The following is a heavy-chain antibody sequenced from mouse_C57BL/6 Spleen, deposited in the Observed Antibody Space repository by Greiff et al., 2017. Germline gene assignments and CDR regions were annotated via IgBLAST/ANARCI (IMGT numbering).Heavy chain of an antibody. V-gene: IGHV1-43*01. D-gene: IGHD6-1*01. CDR2: INPSTGGT. CDR3: AGATLYWYFDV. CDR1: GYSFTGYY. J-gene: IGHJ1*03. Sequence: EVQLVESGPELVKPGASVKISCKASGYSFTGYYMHWVKQSSEKSLEWIGEINPSTGGTSYNQKFKGKATLTVDKSSSTAYMQLKSLTSEDSAVYYCAGATLYWYFDVWGTGTTVTVSS.